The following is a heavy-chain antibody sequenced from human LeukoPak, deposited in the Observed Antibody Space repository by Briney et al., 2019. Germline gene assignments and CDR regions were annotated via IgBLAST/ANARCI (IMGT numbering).Heavy chain of an antibody. CDR1: GGSISSYY. D-gene: IGHD6-19*01. V-gene: IGHV4-59*12. J-gene: IGHJ4*02. CDR2: IYYSGST. CDR3: ARGTHGYSSGWFDY. Sequence: SETLSLTCTVSGGSISSYYWTWIRQPPGKGLEWIGYIYYSGSTNYNPSLKSRVTISVDTSKNQSSLKLSSVTAADTAVYYCARGTHGYSSGWFDYWGQGTLVT.